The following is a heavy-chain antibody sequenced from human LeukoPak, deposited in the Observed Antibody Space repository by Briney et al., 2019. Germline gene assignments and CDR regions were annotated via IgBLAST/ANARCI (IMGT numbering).Heavy chain of an antibody. D-gene: IGHD3-10*01. CDR2: IYNSDNT. CDR1: GGSISGLY. V-gene: IGHV4-4*07. Sequence: PSETLSLTCSVSGGSISGLYWSWIRQPAGKGLEWIGRIYNSDNTNHNPSLKSRVTMSIVTSKNQISLELSSVTAVDTAVYYCARGPYGSGSYGVDNWGQGILVTVSS. CDR3: ARGPYGSGSYGVDN. J-gene: IGHJ4*02.